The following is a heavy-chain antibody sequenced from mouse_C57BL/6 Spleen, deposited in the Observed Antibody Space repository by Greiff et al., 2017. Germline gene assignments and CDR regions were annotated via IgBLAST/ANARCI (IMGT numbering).Heavy chain of an antibody. CDR2: INPGSGGT. V-gene: IGHV1-54*01. CDR1: GYAFTNYL. J-gene: IGHJ4*01. Sequence: VQVVESGAELVRPGTSVKVSCKASGYAFTNYLIEWVKQRPGQGLEWIGVINPGSGGTNYNEKFKGKATLTADKSSSTAYMQLSSLTSEDSAVYFCARFYDYEGYYAMDYWGQGTSVTVSS. D-gene: IGHD2-4*01. CDR3: ARFYDYEGYYAMDY.